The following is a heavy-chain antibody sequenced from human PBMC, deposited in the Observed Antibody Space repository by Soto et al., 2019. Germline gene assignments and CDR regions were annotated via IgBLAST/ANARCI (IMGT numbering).Heavy chain of an antibody. CDR3: ARNQDYVWGSFAFDI. D-gene: IGHD3-16*01. Sequence: SETLSLTCTVSGGSISSYYWSWIRQPPGKGLEWIGYIYYSGSTNYNPSLKSRVTISVDTSKNQFSLKLSSVTAADTAVYYCARNQDYVWGSFAFDIWGQGTMVTVSS. V-gene: IGHV4-59*01. CDR2: IYYSGST. CDR1: GGSISSYY. J-gene: IGHJ3*02.